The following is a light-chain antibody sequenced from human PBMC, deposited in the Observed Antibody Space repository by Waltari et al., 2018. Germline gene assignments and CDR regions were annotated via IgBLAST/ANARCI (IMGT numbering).Light chain of an antibody. CDR2: AAS. CDR3: QQAKEVPHT. Sequence: DIQMTQSPSSVSASAGARGPITCRASQEISSWLAWYQQRPGKAPKLLIYAASSLQSGVPPRFSGSGTGTDFTLTISRLQAEDFATYYCQQAKEVPHTFGGGTNVEIK. J-gene: IGKJ4*01. V-gene: IGKV1-12*01. CDR1: QEISSW.